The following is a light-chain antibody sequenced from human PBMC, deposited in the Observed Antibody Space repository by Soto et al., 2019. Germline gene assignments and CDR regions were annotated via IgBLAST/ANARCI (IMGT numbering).Light chain of an antibody. CDR2: GAS. CDR1: QSVSSN. V-gene: IGKV3-15*01. Sequence: EIVMTQSPATLSVSPGERATLSCRASQSVSSNLAWYQQKPGQAPRLLIYGASTRATGIPARFSGSGSGTDVTLTISSLQSEDFAVYYCQQYTNWPPSLTFGGGTKVEIK. CDR3: QQYTNWPPSLT. J-gene: IGKJ4*01.